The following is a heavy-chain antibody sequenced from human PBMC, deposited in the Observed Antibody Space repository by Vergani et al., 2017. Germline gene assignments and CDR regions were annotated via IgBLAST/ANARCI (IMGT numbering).Heavy chain of an antibody. V-gene: IGHV3-49*04. J-gene: IGHJ1*01. CDR1: GFTFGDYA. CDR2: IRSKAYGGTT. Sequence: EVQLVESGGGLVQPGRSLRLSCTASGFTFGDYAMSWVRQAPGKGLEWVGFIRSKAYGGTTEYAASVKGRFTISRDDSKSIAYLQMNSLKTEDTAVYYCTRAFGGRSSTTRSHVFQHWGQGTLVTVSS. CDR3: TRAFGGRSSTTRSHVFQH. D-gene: IGHD2-2*01.